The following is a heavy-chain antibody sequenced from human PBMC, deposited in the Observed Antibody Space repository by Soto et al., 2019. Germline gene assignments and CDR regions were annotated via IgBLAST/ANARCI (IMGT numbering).Heavy chain of an antibody. J-gene: IGHJ4*02. Sequence: QVQLVQSGAEVKKPGSSVKVSCKASGVTFTTYPINWVRQAPGQGLEWMGGIIPMFGTTHYAQKFQGRVTITADESTSTAYMELSSLRSEDTAIYYCERQFTAGDYHYWGQGTLVTVSS. CDR1: GVTFTTYP. D-gene: IGHD4-17*01. CDR2: IIPMFGTT. V-gene: IGHV1-69*01. CDR3: ERQFTAGDYHY.